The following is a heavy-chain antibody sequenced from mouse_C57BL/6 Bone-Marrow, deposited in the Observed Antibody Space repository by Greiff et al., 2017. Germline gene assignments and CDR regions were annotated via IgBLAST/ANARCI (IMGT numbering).Heavy chain of an antibody. CDR3: ARYGNYDWYYFDY. Sequence: QVQLQQSGAELVRPGTSVKVSCKASGYAFTNYLIEWVKQRPGQGLEWIGVINPGSGGTNYNEKFKGKATLTADKSSSTASMQLSSLTSEDSAVYFCARYGNYDWYYFDYWGQGTTLTVSS. V-gene: IGHV1-54*01. D-gene: IGHD2-1*01. CDR1: GYAFTNYL. CDR2: INPGSGGT. J-gene: IGHJ2*01.